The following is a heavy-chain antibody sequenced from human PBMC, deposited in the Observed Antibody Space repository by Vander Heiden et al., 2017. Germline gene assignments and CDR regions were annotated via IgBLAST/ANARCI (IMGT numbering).Heavy chain of an antibody. CDR1: GGSISSSSYY. J-gene: IGHJ5*02. CDR2: LYYSGST. V-gene: IGHV4-39*01. CDR3: ARQDPDYDFWSGYYGGGFDP. Sequence: QLQLQESGPGLVKPSETLSLTCTVSGGSISSSSYYWGWIRQPPGKGLEWIVSLYYSGSTYSNPSLKSRVTISVDTSKNQFSLKLSSVTAADTAVYYCARQDPDYDFWSGYYGGGFDPWGQGTLVTVSS. D-gene: IGHD3-3*01.